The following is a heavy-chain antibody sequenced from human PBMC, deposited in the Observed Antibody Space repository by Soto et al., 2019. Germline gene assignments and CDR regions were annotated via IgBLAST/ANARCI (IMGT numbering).Heavy chain of an antibody. V-gene: IGHV4-31*03. CDR3: AREGVANTVTTADY. D-gene: IGHD4-4*01. CDR1: GGSISSGGYY. J-gene: IGHJ4*02. CDR2: IYYSGST. Sequence: QVQLQESGPGLVKPSQTLSLTCTVSGGSISSGGYYWSWIRQHPGKGLEWIGYIYYSGSTYYNPSLKSRVTISADTSKNQFSLKLSAVPAADTAVYYCAREGVANTVTTADYWGQGTLVTVSS.